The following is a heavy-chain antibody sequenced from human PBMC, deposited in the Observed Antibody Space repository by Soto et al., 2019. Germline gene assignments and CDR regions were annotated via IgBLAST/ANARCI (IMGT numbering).Heavy chain of an antibody. D-gene: IGHD3-9*01. CDR2: INPNSGGT. CDR1: GYTFTGYY. Sequence: ASVKVSCKASGYTFTGYYMHWVRQAPGQGLEWMGWINPNSGGTNYAQKFQGWVTMTRDTSISTAYMELSRLRSDDTAVYYCARVSLYYDILTGYDAFDIWGQGTMVTVSS. J-gene: IGHJ3*02. CDR3: ARVSLYYDILTGYDAFDI. V-gene: IGHV1-2*04.